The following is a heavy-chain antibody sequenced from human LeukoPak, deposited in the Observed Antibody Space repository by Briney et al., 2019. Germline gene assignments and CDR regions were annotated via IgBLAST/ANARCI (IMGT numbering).Heavy chain of an antibody. D-gene: IGHD6-13*01. J-gene: IGHJ4*02. V-gene: IGHV4-61*05. CDR3: ARLGSSWSEMDY. CDR1: GGSISSSSYY. Sequence: SETLSLTCTVSGGSISSSSYYWGWIRQPPGKGLEWIGYIYYSGSTNYNPSLKSRVTISVDTSKNQFSLKLSSVTAADTAVYYCARLGSSWSEMDYWGQGTLVTVSS. CDR2: IYYSGST.